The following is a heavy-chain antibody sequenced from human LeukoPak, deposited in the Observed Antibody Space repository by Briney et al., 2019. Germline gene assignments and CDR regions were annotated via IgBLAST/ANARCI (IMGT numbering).Heavy chain of an antibody. V-gene: IGHV3-48*01. Sequence: PGGSLGLSCAASGFTFSSYSMNWVRQAPGRGLEWVSYISSSSSTIYYADSVKGRFTISRDNAKNSLYLQMNSLRADDTAVYYCASGYSYAKIEYWGQGTLVTVSS. CDR2: ISSSSSTI. J-gene: IGHJ4*02. CDR1: GFTFSSYS. CDR3: ASGYSYAKIEY. D-gene: IGHD5-18*01.